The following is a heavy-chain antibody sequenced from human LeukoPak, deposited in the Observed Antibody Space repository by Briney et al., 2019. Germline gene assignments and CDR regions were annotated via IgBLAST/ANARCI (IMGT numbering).Heavy chain of an antibody. CDR1: GFSFSSNE. CDR2: ITTSEIT. J-gene: IGHJ4*02. V-gene: IGHV3-48*03. D-gene: IGHD3-10*01. Sequence: PGGSLRVSCAASGFSFSSNEMNCVRQAPGKGPEWVSHITTSEITYYADSVKGRFTISRDNAKNSLYLQMTSLRVEDTAVYYCGRYLKYWGQGTLVTASS. CDR3: GRYLKY.